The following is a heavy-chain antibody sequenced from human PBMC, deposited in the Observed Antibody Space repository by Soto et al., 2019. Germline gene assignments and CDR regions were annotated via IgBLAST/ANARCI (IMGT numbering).Heavy chain of an antibody. Sequence: VASVKVSCKASGYTFTSYDIYWVRQATGQGLEWMGWMNPNTGNSGYAQNFQGRVTMTRDTSASTAYMELSSLRSEDTAVYYCARDTDLTLVTTLDYWGQGTPVTVSS. J-gene: IGHJ4*02. CDR1: GYTFTSYD. D-gene: IGHD4-17*01. V-gene: IGHV1-8*01. CDR3: ARDTDLTLVTTLDY. CDR2: MNPNTGNS.